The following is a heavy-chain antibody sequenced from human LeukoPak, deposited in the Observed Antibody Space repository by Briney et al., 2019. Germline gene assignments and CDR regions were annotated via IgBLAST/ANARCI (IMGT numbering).Heavy chain of an antibody. V-gene: IGHV4-31*03. CDR2: IYYSGST. CDR3: ARYASPDTAMGPFDY. D-gene: IGHD5-18*01. Sequence: NPSETLSLTCTVSGGSISSGGYYWSWIRQHPGKGLEWIGYIYYSGSTYYNPSLKSRVTISVDTSKNQFSLKLSSVTAADTAVYYCARYASPDTAMGPFDYWGQGTLVTVSS. J-gene: IGHJ4*02. CDR1: GGSISSGGYY.